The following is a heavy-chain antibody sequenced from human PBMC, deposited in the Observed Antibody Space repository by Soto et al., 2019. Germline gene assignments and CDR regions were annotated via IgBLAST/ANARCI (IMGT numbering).Heavy chain of an antibody. Sequence: GGSLRLSCAASGFTFSSYGMHWVRQAPGKGLEWVAVIWYDGSNKYYADSVKGRFTISRDIAKNSLFLQMNSLRAEDTALYYCTRGSWPFNYWGHGTLVTVSS. CDR1: GFTFSSYG. J-gene: IGHJ4*01. CDR2: IWYDGSNK. V-gene: IGHV3-33*01. CDR3: TRGSWPFNY.